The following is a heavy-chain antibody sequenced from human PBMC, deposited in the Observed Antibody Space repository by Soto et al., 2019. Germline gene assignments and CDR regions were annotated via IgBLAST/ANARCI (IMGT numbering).Heavy chain of an antibody. D-gene: IGHD1-26*01. CDR1: TFSMYS. J-gene: IGHJ5*02. Sequence: EVQVAESGGGLVNPGGSLRLSCNFTFSMYSMNWVRLAPGMGLEWVASISSGGIYIKYADSVKGRFTITRDNAKNSVSLQMNSLKVEDTALYYCTRDQGGSYDSWFDPWGQGTQVIVSS. CDR2: ISSGGIYI. V-gene: IGHV3-21*06. CDR3: TRDQGGSYDSWFDP.